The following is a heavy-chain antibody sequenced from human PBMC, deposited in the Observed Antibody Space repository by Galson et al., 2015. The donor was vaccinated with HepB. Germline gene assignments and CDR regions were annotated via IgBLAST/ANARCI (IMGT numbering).Heavy chain of an antibody. CDR3: ARDGRITMVRGVIDY. CDR1: GFTFNTYD. D-gene: IGHD3-10*01. V-gene: IGHV3-33*01. J-gene: IGHJ4*02. Sequence: SLRLSCAASGFTFNTYDMHWVRQAPGKGLEWVAVIWYDGSEYYVDSVKGRFTISRDNSKNTLYLQMNSLRAEDTAVYYCARDGRITMVRGVIDYWGQGTLVTVSS. CDR2: IWYDGSE.